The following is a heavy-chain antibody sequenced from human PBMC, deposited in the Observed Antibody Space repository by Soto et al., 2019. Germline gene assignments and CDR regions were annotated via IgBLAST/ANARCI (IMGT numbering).Heavy chain of an antibody. Sequence: EVQLVESGGGLVKPGGSLRLSCAASGFAFSNAWMTWVRQAPGKGLEWVGRIKNKFDGGTTDYAAPVKGRFTISRDDSKNTVNLQMNSLKTEDTAVYYCTTDYDCSSPSCPWSGKYSSSSDYWGQGTLVTVSS. D-gene: IGHD2-2*01. CDR3: TTDYDCSSPSCPWSGKYSSSSDY. CDR1: GFAFSNAW. CDR2: IKNKFDGGTT. J-gene: IGHJ4*02. V-gene: IGHV3-15*01.